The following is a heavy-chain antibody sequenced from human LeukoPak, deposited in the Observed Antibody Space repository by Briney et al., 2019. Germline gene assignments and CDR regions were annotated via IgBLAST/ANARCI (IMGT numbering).Heavy chain of an antibody. J-gene: IGHJ6*03. CDR3: ARARYCSSTSCYRYYYYYMDV. CDR2: INHSGST. CDR1: GGFFSGYY. D-gene: IGHD2-2*02. V-gene: IGHV4-34*01. Sequence: SETLSLTCAVYGGFFSGYYWSWIRQPPGKGLEWIGEINHSGSTNYNPSLKSRVTISVDTSKNQFSLKLSSVTAADTAVYYCARARYCSSTSCYRYYYYYMDVWGKGTTVTVSS.